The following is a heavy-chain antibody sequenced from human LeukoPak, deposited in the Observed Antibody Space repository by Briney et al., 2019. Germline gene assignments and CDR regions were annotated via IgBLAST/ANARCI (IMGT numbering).Heavy chain of an antibody. CDR3: ARVRGVGTPTMY. V-gene: IGHV1-18*01. D-gene: IGHD3-10*01. CDR1: GYSFTTYG. Sequence: RASVTVSCKASGYSFTTYGISWVRQAPGQGLEWMGWISAYNGNTNYAQKLQGRVTMTTDTSTSTAYMELRSLRSDDTAVYYCARVRGVGTPTMYWGQGTLVTVSS. CDR2: ISAYNGNT. J-gene: IGHJ4*02.